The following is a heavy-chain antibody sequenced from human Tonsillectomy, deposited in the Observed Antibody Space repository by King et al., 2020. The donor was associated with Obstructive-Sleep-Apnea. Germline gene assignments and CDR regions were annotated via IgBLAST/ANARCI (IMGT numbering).Heavy chain of an antibody. CDR1: GGSISSGDYY. V-gene: IGHV4-30-4*01. Sequence: VQLQESGPGLVKPSQTLSLTCTVSGGSISSGDYYWSWIRQPPGKGLEWIGYIYYSGSSYYNPSLKSRVTISVDTSKNQFSLKLSSVTAADTAVYYWARASWSKISHDYWGQGTLVTVSS. CDR3: ARASWSKISHDY. J-gene: IGHJ4*02. D-gene: IGHD2-15*01. CDR2: IYYSGSS.